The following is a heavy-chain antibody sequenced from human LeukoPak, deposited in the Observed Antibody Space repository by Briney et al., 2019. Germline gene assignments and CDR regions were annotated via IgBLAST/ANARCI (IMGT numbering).Heavy chain of an antibody. Sequence: SVNVSCKASGGTFSSYAISWVRQAPGQGLEWMGGIIPIFGTAIYAQKFQGRVTITADESTSTAYMELSSLRSEDTAVYYCARDSAYSSSRDAFDIWGQGTMVTVSS. CDR1: GGTFSSYA. CDR3: ARDSAYSSSRDAFDI. CDR2: IIPIFGTA. D-gene: IGHD6-13*01. V-gene: IGHV1-69*13. J-gene: IGHJ3*02.